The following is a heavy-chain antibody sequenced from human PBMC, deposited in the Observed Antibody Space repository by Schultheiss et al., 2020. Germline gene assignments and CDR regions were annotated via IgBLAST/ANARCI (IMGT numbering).Heavy chain of an antibody. V-gene: IGHV4-34*09. CDR2: INHSGST. D-gene: IGHD2-2*01. CDR1: GGSFSGYY. CDR3: ARVVSGARVLDY. Sequence: SETLSLTCAVYGGSFSGYYWSWIRQPPGKGLEWIGEINHSGSTNYNPSLKSRVTISVDTSKNQFSLKLTSVTAADTAVYYCARVVSGARVLDYWGQGTLVTVSS. J-gene: IGHJ4*02.